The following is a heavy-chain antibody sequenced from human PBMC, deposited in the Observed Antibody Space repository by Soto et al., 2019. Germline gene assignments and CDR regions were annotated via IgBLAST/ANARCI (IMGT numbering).Heavy chain of an antibody. J-gene: IGHJ5*02. Sequence: QVQLVQSGAEVKKPGASVKVSCKASGYTFTSYAMHWVRQAPGQRLEWMGWINAGNGNTKYSQKFQGRVTITGDTSASTAYMELSSLRSEDTAVYYCARDLGLLWFGEGQNWFDPWGQGTLVTVSS. D-gene: IGHD3-10*01. CDR2: INAGNGNT. V-gene: IGHV1-3*01. CDR3: ARDLGLLWFGEGQNWFDP. CDR1: GYTFTSYA.